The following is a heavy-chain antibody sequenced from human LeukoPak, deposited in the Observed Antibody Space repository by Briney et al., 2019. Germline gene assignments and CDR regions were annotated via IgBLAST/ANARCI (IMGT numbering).Heavy chain of an antibody. V-gene: IGHV4-61*01. CDR1: GGSVSSGSYY. CDR2: IYYSGST. J-gene: IGHJ4*02. Sequence: SETLSLTCTVSGGSVSSGSYYWSWIRQPPGKGLEWIGYIYYSGSTNYNPSLKSRVTISVDTSKNQFSLKLSSVTAADMAVYYCARAPYYDFWSGYGFFDYWGQGTLVTVSS. CDR3: ARAPYYDFWSGYGFFDY. D-gene: IGHD3-3*01.